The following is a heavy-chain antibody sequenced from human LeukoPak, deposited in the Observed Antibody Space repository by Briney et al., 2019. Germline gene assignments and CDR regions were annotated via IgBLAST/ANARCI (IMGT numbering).Heavy chain of an antibody. CDR3: ARVGDYYGTRGFSSDAFDI. Sequence: AGGSLRLSCAASRFTFSDHYMDWVRQAPGKGLEWVARIRTRAKGYTTQYAPSVRDRFSIYRDDSTNSVYLQMNSLKTEDTAVYFCARVGDYYGTRGFSSDAFDIWGLGTMVTVAS. CDR1: RFTFSDHY. D-gene: IGHD3-22*01. CDR2: IRTRAKGYTT. V-gene: IGHV3-72*01. J-gene: IGHJ3*02.